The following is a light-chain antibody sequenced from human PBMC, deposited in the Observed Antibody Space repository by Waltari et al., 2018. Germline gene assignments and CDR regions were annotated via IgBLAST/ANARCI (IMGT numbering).Light chain of an antibody. CDR1: QSVSSTY. J-gene: IGKJ2*03. Sequence: EIVLTQSPGTLSLSPGGRATLSCRASQSVSSTYLGWYQQKPGQAPRPLIYGTSSMATGIPDRFSGSGSATDFTLTISRLEPEDFAVYFCHHYGSSGDSFGQGTKLEIK. CDR3: HHYGSSGDS. CDR2: GTS. V-gene: IGKV3-20*01.